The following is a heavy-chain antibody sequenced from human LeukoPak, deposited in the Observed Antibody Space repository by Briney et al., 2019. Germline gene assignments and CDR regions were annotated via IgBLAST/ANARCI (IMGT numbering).Heavy chain of an antibody. D-gene: IGHD4-17*01. Sequence: VASVKVSCKASGGTFSSYAISWVRQAPGQGLEWMGGIIPIFGTANYAQKFQGRVTITTDESTSTAYMELSSLRSEDTAVYYCARDWNDYGDYVLGYWGQGTLVTVSS. CDR3: ARDWNDYGDYVLGY. CDR1: GGTFSSYA. V-gene: IGHV1-69*05. J-gene: IGHJ4*02. CDR2: IIPIFGTA.